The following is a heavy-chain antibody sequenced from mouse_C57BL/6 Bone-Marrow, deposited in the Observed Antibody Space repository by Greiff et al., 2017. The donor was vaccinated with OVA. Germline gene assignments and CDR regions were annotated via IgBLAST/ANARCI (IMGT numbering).Heavy chain of an antibody. J-gene: IGHJ2*01. CDR1: GFTFSNYW. D-gene: IGHD4-1*01. V-gene: IGHV6-3*01. Sequence: EVKVEESGGGLVQPGGSMKLSCVASGFTFSNYWMNWVRQSPEKGLEWVAQIRLKSDNYATHYAESVKGRFTFSRDDSKSSVYPQMNNLRAEDTGIYYCTANWEGNYFDYWGQGTTLTVSS. CDR3: TANWEGNYFDY. CDR2: IRLKSDNYAT.